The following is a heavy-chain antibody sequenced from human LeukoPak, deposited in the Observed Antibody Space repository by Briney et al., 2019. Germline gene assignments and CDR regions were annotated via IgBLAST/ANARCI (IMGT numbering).Heavy chain of an antibody. V-gene: IGHV4-34*01. CDR2: INHSGST. J-gene: IGHJ5*02. CDR1: GGSISSYY. D-gene: IGHD3-10*01. CDR3: ARGRLYGSAPIGDA. Sequence: SETLSLTCTVSGGSISSYYWSWIRQPPGKGLEWIGEINHSGSTNYNPSLKSRVTISVDTSKNQFSLKLSSVTAADTAVYYCARGRLYGSAPIGDAWGQGTLVTVSS.